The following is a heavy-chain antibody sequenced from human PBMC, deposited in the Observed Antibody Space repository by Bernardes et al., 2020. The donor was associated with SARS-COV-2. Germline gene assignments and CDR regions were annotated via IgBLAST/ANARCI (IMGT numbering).Heavy chain of an antibody. CDR2: ITSNSRNI. CDR3: TRGGTTVYPNF. D-gene: IGHD4-17*01. J-gene: IGHJ4*02. CDR1: GFTFSSCA. V-gene: IGHV3-21*01. Sequence: GGSLRLSCVVSGFTFSSCAMTWVRQAPAKGLEWVSSITSNSRNIFYADSVKGRFTISRDNAKNSLYLQMNSLRAEDTAVYYCTRGGTTVYPNFWGQGTLVTVSS.